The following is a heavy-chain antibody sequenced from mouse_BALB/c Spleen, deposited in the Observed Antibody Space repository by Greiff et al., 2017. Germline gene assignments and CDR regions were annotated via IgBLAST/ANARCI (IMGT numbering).Heavy chain of an antibody. D-gene: IGHD2-1*01. J-gene: IGHJ2*01. V-gene: IGHV5-6-5*01. CDR2: ISSGGST. CDR1: GFTFSSYA. CDR3: ARRRDGTLFDY. Sequence: EVKLMESGGGLVKPGGSLKLSCAASGFTFSSYAMSWVRQTPEKRLEWVASISSGGSTYYPDSVKGRFTISRDNARNILYLQMSSLRSEDTAMYYCARRRDGTLFDYWGQGTTLTVSS.